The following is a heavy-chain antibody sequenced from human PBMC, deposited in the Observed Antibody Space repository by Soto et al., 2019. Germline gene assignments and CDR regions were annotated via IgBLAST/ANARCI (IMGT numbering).Heavy chain of an antibody. CDR2: ISYDGSNK. Sequence: QVQLVESGGGVVQPGRSLRLSCAASVFTFSSYAMHWVRQAPGKGLVLVAVISYDGSNKYYADSVKGRFTISRDNSKNTLYLQMNSLRAEDTAVYYCARYRGYSGYDYAPTRDWGQGTLVTVSS. V-gene: IGHV3-30-3*01. J-gene: IGHJ4*02. CDR3: ARYRGYSGYDYAPTRD. D-gene: IGHD5-12*01. CDR1: VFTFSSYA.